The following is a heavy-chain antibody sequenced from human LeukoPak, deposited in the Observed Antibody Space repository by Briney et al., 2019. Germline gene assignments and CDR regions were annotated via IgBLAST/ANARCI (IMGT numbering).Heavy chain of an antibody. CDR3: AKRPAAVRGVIPYLDY. CDR2: ISAGGST. V-gene: IGHV3-23*01. CDR1: GFMISTFS. D-gene: IGHD3-10*02. Sequence: GGSLRLSCSVSGFMISTFSMSWVPHVPGKGLEWVSTISAGGSTYYADSVKGRFTISRDNSKNTLFLPMNRLRAEDTAIYYCAKRPAAVRGVIPYLDYWGQGTLVTVSS. J-gene: IGHJ4*02.